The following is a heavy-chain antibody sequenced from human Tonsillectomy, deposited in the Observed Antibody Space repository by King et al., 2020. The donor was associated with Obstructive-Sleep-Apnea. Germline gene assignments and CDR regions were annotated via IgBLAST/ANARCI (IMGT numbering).Heavy chain of an antibody. CDR3: AGDLLHSSSSVGWPPFDY. D-gene: IGHD6-6*01. CDR1: GFTFSSYA. V-gene: IGHV3-23*04. J-gene: IGHJ4*02. CDR2: ISGSGGST. Sequence: EVQLVESGGGLVQPGGSLRLSCAASGFTFSSYAMSWVRQAPGKGLEWVSAISGSGGSTYYADSVKGRFTVSRDNSKNTLFLQMNSLRAEDTAIYYCAGDLLHSSSSVGWPPFDYWGQGTLVTVSS.